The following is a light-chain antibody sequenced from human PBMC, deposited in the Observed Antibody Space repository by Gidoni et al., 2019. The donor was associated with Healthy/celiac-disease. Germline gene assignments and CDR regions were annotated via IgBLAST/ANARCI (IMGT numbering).Light chain of an antibody. V-gene: IGKV4-1*01. CDR3: RRYYSTPLT. Sequence: DTVMTQYPDSLAVSLGERATINCKSSQSVVYSSNNKNYLAWSQQKPGQPPKLLICWASTRESGVPDRFSGRGSGTDFTLTISSLQAEDVAVYYCRRYYSTPLTFGGGTKVEIK. CDR2: WAS. J-gene: IGKJ4*01. CDR1: QSVVYSSNNKNY.